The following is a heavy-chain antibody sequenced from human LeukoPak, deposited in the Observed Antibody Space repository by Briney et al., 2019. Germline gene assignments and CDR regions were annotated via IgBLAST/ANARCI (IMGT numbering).Heavy chain of an antibody. Sequence: GASVKVSCKASGYTFTSYAISWVRQAPGQGLEWMGWISAYNGNTNYAQKFQGRVTMTTDASTTTAYMELRSLRSDDTAVYYCARPNDSGWPLGVMDVWGQGTTVTVSS. J-gene: IGHJ6*02. V-gene: IGHV1-18*01. CDR1: GYTFTSYA. CDR3: ARPNDSGWPLGVMDV. D-gene: IGHD6-19*01. CDR2: ISAYNGNT.